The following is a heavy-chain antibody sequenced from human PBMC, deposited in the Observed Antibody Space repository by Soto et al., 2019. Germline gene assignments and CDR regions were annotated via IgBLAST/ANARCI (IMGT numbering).Heavy chain of an antibody. CDR1: GGTFSSYA. CDR2: IIPIFGTA. J-gene: IGHJ4*02. Sequence: SVKVSCKASGGTFSSYAISWVRQAPGQGLEWMGGIIPIFGTANYAQKFQGRVTITADESTSTAYMELSSLRSEDTAVYYCARGRTTYYYDSSGYYFDYWGQGTLVTVSS. CDR3: ARGRTTYYYDSSGYYFDY. V-gene: IGHV1-69*13. D-gene: IGHD3-22*01.